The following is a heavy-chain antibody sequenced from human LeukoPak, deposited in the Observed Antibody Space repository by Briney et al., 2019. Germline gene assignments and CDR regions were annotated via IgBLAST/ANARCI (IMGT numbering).Heavy chain of an antibody. CDR3: ARQPARAAAGTLPDY. CDR1: GGSISSSSYY. Sequence: SETLSLTCTVSGGSISSSSYYWGWIRQPPGKGLEWIGCIYYSGSTYYNPSLKSRVTISVDTSKNQFSLKLSSVTAADTAVYYCARQPARAAAGTLPDYWGQGTLVTVSS. J-gene: IGHJ4*02. V-gene: IGHV4-39*01. CDR2: IYYSGST. D-gene: IGHD6-13*01.